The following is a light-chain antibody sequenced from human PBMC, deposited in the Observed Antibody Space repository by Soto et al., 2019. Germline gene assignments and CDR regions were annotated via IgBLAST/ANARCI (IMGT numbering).Light chain of an antibody. Sequence: EIVLTQSPGTLSLSPGERATLSCRASQSVSSSYLAWYQQKPGQAPRLLIYGASSRATGIPDRFSGSGSGTDFTLTISRLEPEDLALYYCQQYGSSPTLGQGTKLEIK. V-gene: IGKV3-20*01. J-gene: IGKJ2*01. CDR3: QQYGSSPT. CDR1: QSVSSSY. CDR2: GAS.